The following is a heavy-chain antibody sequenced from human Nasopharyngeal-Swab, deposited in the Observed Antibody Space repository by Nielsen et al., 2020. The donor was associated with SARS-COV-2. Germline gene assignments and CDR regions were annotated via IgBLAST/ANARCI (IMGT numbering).Heavy chain of an antibody. CDR2: IDPSDSYT. CDR3: ARLGFRELGGYYYYGMDV. V-gene: IGHV5-10-1*01. J-gene: IGHJ6*02. CDR1: GSSFTSYW. D-gene: IGHD3-10*01. Sequence: GGSLRLSCKGSGSSFTSYWISWVRQMPGKGLEWMGRIDPSDSYTNYSPSFQGHVTISADKSISTAYLQWSSLKASDTAMYYCARLGFRELGGYYYYGMDVWGQGTTVTVSS.